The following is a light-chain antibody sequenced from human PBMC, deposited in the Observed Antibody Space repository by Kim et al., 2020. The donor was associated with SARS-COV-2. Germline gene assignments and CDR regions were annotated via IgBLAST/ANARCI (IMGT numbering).Light chain of an antibody. CDR3: CSDAGSYTLV. CDR2: DVR. V-gene: IGLV2-11*01. J-gene: IGLJ2*01. Sequence: GQAVTSAASGTSSDGGGYNYVSGYQQHPGKAPYLMIYDVRKRPSGFPDRFSGPKSGNTASLTISGLQAEDEADYYCCSDAGSYTLVFGGGTQLTVL. CDR1: SSDGGGYNY.